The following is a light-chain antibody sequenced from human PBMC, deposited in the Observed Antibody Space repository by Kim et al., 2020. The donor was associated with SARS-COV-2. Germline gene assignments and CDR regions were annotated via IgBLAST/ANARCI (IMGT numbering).Light chain of an antibody. J-gene: IGKJ1*01. CDR3: QRYGSSGT. V-gene: IGKV3-20*01. Sequence: WAPGEMATLTSRASQGVTSTFLAWYQQKVGQAARLLSRGASSRGTGMPDRFSGSGSGTDFTLTISRLEPEDFGVYYCQRYGSSGTFGQGTKVDIK. CDR1: QGVTSTF. CDR2: GAS.